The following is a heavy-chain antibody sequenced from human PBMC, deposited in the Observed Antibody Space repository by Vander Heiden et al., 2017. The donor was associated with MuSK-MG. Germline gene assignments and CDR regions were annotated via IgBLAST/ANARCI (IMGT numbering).Heavy chain of an antibody. V-gene: IGHV3-23*01. CDR1: GSTLRRDA. Sequence: VQLLESGGGWVRRGGTLRSPGAAPGSTLRRDAMSWNGWPRGKEWVWLSMIGGWGGQAPGKGLVRVSAFSGSCRSTYYPDSVKGRFTISRDNSKTTLYLQMNSLRAEDTAVYYCAKDPPRKGDSSGWKGSEGYWGQGTLVTVSS. D-gene: IGHD6-19*01. J-gene: IGHJ4*02. CDR2: FSGSCRST. CDR3: AKDPPRKGDSSGWKGSEGY.